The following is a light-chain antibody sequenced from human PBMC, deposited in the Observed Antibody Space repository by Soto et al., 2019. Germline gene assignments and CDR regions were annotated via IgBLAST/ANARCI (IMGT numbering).Light chain of an antibody. CDR3: SSYTSSSTVV. Sequence: QSALTQPASVSGSPGQSITISCTGTSSDVGYYNYVSWYQHHPGKAPKLMIYDVSNRPSGVSNRFSGSKSGNTASLTISGLQAEDGADYYCSSYTSSSTVVFGGGTKLTVL. J-gene: IGLJ2*01. CDR1: SSDVGYYNY. CDR2: DVS. V-gene: IGLV2-14*03.